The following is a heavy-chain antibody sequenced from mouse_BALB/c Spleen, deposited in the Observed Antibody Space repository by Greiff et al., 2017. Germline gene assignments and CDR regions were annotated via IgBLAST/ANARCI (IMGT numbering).Heavy chain of an antibody. J-gene: IGHJ2*01. Sequence: VQLKQSGPGLVKPSQSLSLTCTVTGYSITSDYAWNWIRQFPGNKLEWMGYISYSGSTSYNPSLKSRISITRDTSKNQFFLQLNSVTTEDTATYYCARGYYGSRHFDYWGQGTTLTVSS. D-gene: IGHD1-1*01. CDR1: GYSITSDYA. CDR3: ARGYYGSRHFDY. V-gene: IGHV3-2*02. CDR2: ISYSGST.